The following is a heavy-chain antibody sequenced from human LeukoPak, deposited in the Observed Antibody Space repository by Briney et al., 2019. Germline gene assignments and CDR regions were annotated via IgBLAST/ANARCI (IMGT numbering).Heavy chain of an antibody. J-gene: IGHJ6*02. V-gene: IGHV3-7*03. CDR3: ARGMDV. CDR2: IKQDGSEK. CDR1: IFTFTSYW. Sequence: PGGSLRLSCAASIFTFTSYWMTWVRQAPGKGLEWVANIKQDGSEKYYVDSVKGRFTISRDNAKNSLYLQMNSLRAEDTAVYYCARGMDVWGQGTTVTVSS.